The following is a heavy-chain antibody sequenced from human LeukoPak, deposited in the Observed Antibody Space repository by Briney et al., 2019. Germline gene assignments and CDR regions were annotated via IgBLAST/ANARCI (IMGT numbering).Heavy chain of an antibody. CDR1: GFTFSSYS. CDR3: ARVKSADFWSGYYFDY. CDR2: ISSSSSTI. V-gene: IGHV3-48*01. D-gene: IGHD3-3*01. Sequence: GGSLRLSCAASGFTFSSYSMNWVRQAPGKGLEWVSYISSSSSTIYYADSVKGRFTISRDNAKNSLYLQMNSLRAEDTAVYYCARVKSADFWSGYYFDYWGQGTLVTVSS. J-gene: IGHJ4*02.